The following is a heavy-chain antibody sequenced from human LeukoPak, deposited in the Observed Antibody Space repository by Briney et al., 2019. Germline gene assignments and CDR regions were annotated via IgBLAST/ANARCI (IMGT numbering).Heavy chain of an antibody. Sequence: PGGSLRLSCEASGFTFSSYAMSWVRQAPGKGLEWVSGISASGGSVSYADSVKGRFTISRDNSKNTLYLQMNSLRAEDTAIYYCATNDFNNWFDPWGQGTLVAVSS. CDR1: GFTFSSYA. D-gene: IGHD3/OR15-3a*01. V-gene: IGHV3-23*01. CDR3: ATNDFNNWFDP. J-gene: IGHJ5*02. CDR2: ISASGGSV.